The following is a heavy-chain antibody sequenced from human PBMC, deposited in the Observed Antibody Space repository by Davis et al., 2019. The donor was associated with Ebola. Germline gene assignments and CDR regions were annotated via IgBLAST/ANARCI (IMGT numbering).Heavy chain of an antibody. D-gene: IGHD3-10*01. Sequence: GESLKISCKGSGYSFSRYWIGWVRQMPGKGLEWMGIIYPGDSDTRYSPSFQGQVTISADKSISTAYLQWSTLKASDTAMYYCARIKITLVRGVVVPGGAFDIWGQGTMVTVSS. CDR1: GYSFSRYW. CDR2: IYPGDSDT. V-gene: IGHV5-51*01. J-gene: IGHJ3*02. CDR3: ARIKITLVRGVVVPGGAFDI.